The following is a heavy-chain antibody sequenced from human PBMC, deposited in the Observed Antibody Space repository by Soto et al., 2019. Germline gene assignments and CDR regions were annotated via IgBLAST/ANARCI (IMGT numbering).Heavy chain of an antibody. V-gene: IGHV4-59*01. CDR2: IYYSGST. CDR1: GGSISNYY. Sequence: ETLSLTCTVSGGSISNYYWSWIRQPPGKGLEWIGYIYYSGSTNYNPSLKSRVTLSVDTSKNQFSLKLSSVTAADTAVYYCARDAYYGDYYFDYWGQGTLVTVSS. J-gene: IGHJ4*02. CDR3: ARDAYYGDYYFDY. D-gene: IGHD4-17*01.